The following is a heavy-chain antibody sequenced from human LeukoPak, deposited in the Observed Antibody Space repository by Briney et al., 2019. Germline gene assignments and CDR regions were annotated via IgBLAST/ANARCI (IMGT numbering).Heavy chain of an antibody. V-gene: IGHV3-69-1*01. J-gene: IGHJ6*02. D-gene: IGHD3-22*01. CDR1: GFTVSSNY. Sequence: GGSLRLSCAASGFTVSSNYMSWVRQAPGKGLEWVSYISSSSTIYYADSVKGRFTISRDNAKNSLYLQMNSLRDEDTAVYYCARGGPYYCDSSDAVDVWGQGTTVTVSS. CDR2: ISSSSTI. CDR3: ARGGPYYCDSSDAVDV.